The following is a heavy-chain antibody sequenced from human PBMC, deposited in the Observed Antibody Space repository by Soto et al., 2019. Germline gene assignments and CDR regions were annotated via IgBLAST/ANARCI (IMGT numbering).Heavy chain of an antibody. CDR3: AREVSGWFDP. J-gene: IGHJ5*02. Sequence: QVQLVESGGGVVQSGRSLRLSCAASGFIFSSYGMHWVRQAPGNGLEWVAVIWYDGSNKYYADSVKGRFTISRDNSNNTLYLQMNSLRAEDTAVYYCAREVSGWFDPWGQGTLVTVSS. D-gene: IGHD6-19*01. CDR2: IWYDGSNK. CDR1: GFIFSSYG. V-gene: IGHV3-33*01.